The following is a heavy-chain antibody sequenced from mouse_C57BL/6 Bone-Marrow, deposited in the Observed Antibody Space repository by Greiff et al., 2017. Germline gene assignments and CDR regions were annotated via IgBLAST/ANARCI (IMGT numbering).Heavy chain of an antibody. Sequence: VQLQQSGAELVRPGASVKLSCTASGFNIKDDYMHWVKQRPEQGLEWIGWIDPENGDTEYASKFQGKATITADTSSNTAYLQLSSLTSEDSAVYYCARSPSNYMWYFDVWGTGTTVTVSS. V-gene: IGHV14-4*01. D-gene: IGHD1-3*01. CDR1: GFNIKDDY. CDR2: IDPENGDT. J-gene: IGHJ1*03. CDR3: ARSPSNYMWYFDV.